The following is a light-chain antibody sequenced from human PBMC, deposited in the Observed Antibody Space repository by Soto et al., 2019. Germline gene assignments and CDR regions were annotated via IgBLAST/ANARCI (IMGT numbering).Light chain of an antibody. CDR1: SSDVGNYNL. CDR3: CSYADSWSVV. V-gene: IGLV2-23*01. CDR2: EGS. J-gene: IGLJ2*01. Sequence: QSVLTQPASVSGTPGQSITISCTGTSSDVGNYNLVSWYQQHPGKAPKLLIYEGSKRPSGVSNRFSGSKSGNTASLTISGLRAEDEADYYCCSYADSWSVVFGGGTKLTVL.